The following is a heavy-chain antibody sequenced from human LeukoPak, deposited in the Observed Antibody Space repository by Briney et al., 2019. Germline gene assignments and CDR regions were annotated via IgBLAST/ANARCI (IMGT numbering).Heavy chain of an antibody. CDR2: IKSKTDDGAA. CDR3: TTLGTTTISTPAYWYFDL. Sequence: GGSLRLSCAASGFTFNNAWMSWVRQAPGKGLEWVGRIKSKTDDGAADYAAPVKGRFTISRDDSKNTLYLQMNSLKTDDTAVYYCTTLGTTTISTPAYWYFDLWGRGTLVTVSS. D-gene: IGHD3-16*01. J-gene: IGHJ2*01. CDR1: GFTFNNAW. V-gene: IGHV3-15*01.